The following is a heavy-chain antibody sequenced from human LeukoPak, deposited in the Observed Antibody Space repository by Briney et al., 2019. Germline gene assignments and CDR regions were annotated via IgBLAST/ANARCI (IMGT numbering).Heavy chain of an antibody. CDR3: ARGRGSGDAFEI. CDR2: INPNSGGT. V-gene: IGHV1-2*02. D-gene: IGHD1-26*01. CDR1: GYTFTGYY. Sequence: ASVKVSCKASGYTFTGYYMHWVRQAPGQGLEWVGWINPNSGGTKYAQKFQGRVTMTRDTPVSTAYVELSRLRSDDTAVYYCARGRGSGDAFEIWGQGTMVTVSS. J-gene: IGHJ3*02.